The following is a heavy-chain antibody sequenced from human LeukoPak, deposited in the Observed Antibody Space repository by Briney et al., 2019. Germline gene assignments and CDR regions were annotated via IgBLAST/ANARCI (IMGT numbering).Heavy chain of an antibody. J-gene: IGHJ3*02. CDR3: ARATIAVAPFDI. D-gene: IGHD6-19*01. CDR2: IYHSGST. Sequence: PSGTLSLTCAVSGVSIDSGNWWIWVRQPPGKGLEWIGEIYHSGSTNYNPSLKSRVTISVDKSKNQFSLKLSSVTAADTAVYYCARATIAVAPFDIWGQGTMVTVSS. V-gene: IGHV4-4*02. CDR1: GVSIDSGNW.